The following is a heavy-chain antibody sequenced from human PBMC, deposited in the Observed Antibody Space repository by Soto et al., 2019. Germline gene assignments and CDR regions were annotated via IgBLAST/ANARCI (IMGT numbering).Heavy chain of an antibody. CDR3: ARPHCSGGSCYLFSYFDY. Sequence: QVQLVESGGGVVRPGRSLRVSCAASGLTFSSYGMHWVRQAPGKGLEWGAVIWYDGSNKYYADSVKGRFTISRDNSKNTLYLQMNSLRAEDTAVYYCARPHCSGGSCYLFSYFDYWGQGTLVTVSS. V-gene: IGHV3-33*01. CDR2: IWYDGSNK. J-gene: IGHJ4*02. CDR1: GLTFSSYG. D-gene: IGHD2-15*01.